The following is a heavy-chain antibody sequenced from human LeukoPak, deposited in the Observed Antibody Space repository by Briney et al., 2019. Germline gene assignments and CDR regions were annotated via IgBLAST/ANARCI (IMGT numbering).Heavy chain of an antibody. CDR1: GFTVSSNY. CDR3: ARDLNYYGSEP. J-gene: IGHJ5*02. CDR2: IYSGGST. Sequence: PGGSLRLSCAASGFTVSSNYMNWVRQAPGRGLEWVSVIYSGGSTYYADSVKGRFTISRDNSKNTLYLQMNSLRAEDTAVYYCARDLNYYGSEPWGQGTLVTVSS. D-gene: IGHD3-10*01. V-gene: IGHV3-66*01.